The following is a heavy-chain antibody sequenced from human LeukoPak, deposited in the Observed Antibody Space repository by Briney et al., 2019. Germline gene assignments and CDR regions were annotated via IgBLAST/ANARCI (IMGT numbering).Heavy chain of an antibody. D-gene: IGHD4/OR15-4a*01. CDR3: ARDTLGEGEDANYAVYYFDY. CDR2: ISSSGSTI. J-gene: IGHJ4*02. V-gene: IGHV3-48*03. Sequence: PGGSLRLSCAASGFTFSSHEMNWVRQAPGKGLEWVSYISSSGSTIYYADSVKGRFTISRDNGKNSLDLQMNSLRADDTAFYYCARDTLGEGEDANYAVYYFDYWGQGTVVTVSS. CDR1: GFTFSSHE.